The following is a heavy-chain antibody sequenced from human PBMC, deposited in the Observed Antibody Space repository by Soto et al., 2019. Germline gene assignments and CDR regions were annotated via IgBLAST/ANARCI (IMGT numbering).Heavy chain of an antibody. CDR2: IYHSGST. J-gene: IGHJ4*02. CDR1: GCSISGSDW. Sequence: PLVTLALTSAFSGCSISGSDWLIRVRPPPGKGLEWIGEIYHSGSTNYNPSLKSRVTISVDKSKNQFSLKLSSVTAADTAVYYCAREVVDTAMVSYFDYWGQGTLVTVSS. D-gene: IGHD5-18*01. CDR3: AREVVDTAMVSYFDY. V-gene: IGHV4-4*02.